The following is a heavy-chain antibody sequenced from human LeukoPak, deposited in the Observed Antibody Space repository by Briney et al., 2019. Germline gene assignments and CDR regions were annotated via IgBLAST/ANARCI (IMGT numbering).Heavy chain of an antibody. CDR3: ARGVLVGATSSDDY. V-gene: IGHV4-4*07. D-gene: IGHD1-26*01. CDR1: GGSISSYY. J-gene: IGHJ4*02. CDR2: IYTSGST. Sequence: KASETLSLTCTVSGGSISSYYWSWIRRPAGKGLEWIGRIYTSGSTNYNPSLKSRVTMSVDTSKNQFSLKLSSVTAADTAVYYCARGVLVGATSSDDYWGQGTLVTVSS.